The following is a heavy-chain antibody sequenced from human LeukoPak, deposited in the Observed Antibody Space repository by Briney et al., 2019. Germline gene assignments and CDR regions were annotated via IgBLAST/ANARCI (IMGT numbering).Heavy chain of an antibody. CDR1: GFTFSLYV. V-gene: IGHV3-23*01. D-gene: IGHD2-2*01. CDR2: ITGEGAHT. J-gene: IGHJ4*02. Sequence: GGSLRLSCTASGFTFSLYVMSWVRQAPGKGLEWISGITGEGAHTWYADSVKGRFTISRDNSKTTMFLQMNSLRAEDTAVYFCAKGTLGYCTSNRCYPFDSWGQGTLVTVSS. CDR3: AKGTLGYCTSNRCYPFDS.